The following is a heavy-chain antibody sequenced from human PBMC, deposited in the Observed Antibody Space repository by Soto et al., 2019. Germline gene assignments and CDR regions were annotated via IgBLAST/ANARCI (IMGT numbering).Heavy chain of an antibody. V-gene: IGHV4-59*01. CDR2: IYYSGST. D-gene: IGHD3-22*01. CDR1: GGSISSYY. J-gene: IGHJ6*02. Sequence: QVQLQESGPGLVKPSETLSLTCTVSGGSISSYYWSWIRQPPGKGLEWIGYIYYSGSTNYNPSLRSRVTRSVHTSMNPFPLKLSSVTAADTAVYYCAREGYSSGYYYYYGMDVWGQGTTVTVSS. CDR3: AREGYSSGYYYYYGMDV.